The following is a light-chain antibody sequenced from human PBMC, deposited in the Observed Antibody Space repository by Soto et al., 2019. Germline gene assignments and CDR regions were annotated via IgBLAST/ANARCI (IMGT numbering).Light chain of an antibody. V-gene: IGKV3-11*01. CDR2: DTS. CDR3: QQRSNWPPWT. CDR1: QSVSSY. J-gene: IGKJ1*01. Sequence: EIVLTQSPATLSWSPGERATLSCRASQSVSSYLAWYQQKPDQAPRLLIYDTSNRATGIPARFSGSGSGTDFTLTISSLEPEDFAVYYCQQRSNWPPWTFGQGTKVEFK.